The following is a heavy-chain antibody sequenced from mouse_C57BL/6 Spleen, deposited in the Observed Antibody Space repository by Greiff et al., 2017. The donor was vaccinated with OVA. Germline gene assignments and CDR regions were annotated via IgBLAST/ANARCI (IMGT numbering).Heavy chain of an antibody. CDR2: INPSSGYT. D-gene: IGHD1-1*01. CDR3: ARWGYYGSSYDAMDY. Sequence: QVQLQQSGAELARPGASVKMSCKASGYTFTSYTMHWVKQRPGQGLEWIGYINPSSGYTKYNQKFKDKATLTADKSSSTAYMQLSSLTSEDSAVYYCARWGYYGSSYDAMDYWGQGTSVTVSS. CDR1: GYTFTSYT. J-gene: IGHJ4*01. V-gene: IGHV1-4*01.